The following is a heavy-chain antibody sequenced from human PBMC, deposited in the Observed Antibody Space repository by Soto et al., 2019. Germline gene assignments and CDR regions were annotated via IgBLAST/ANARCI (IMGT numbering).Heavy chain of an antibody. Sequence: PSVTLSLTCAVSGGSISSGGYSWSWIRQPPGKGLEWIGYIYHSGSTYYNPSLKSRVTISVDRSKNQFSLKLSSVTAADTAVYYCARARNKGPSQIYFDYWGQGTLVTVSS. V-gene: IGHV4-30-2*01. J-gene: IGHJ4*02. CDR3: ARARNKGPSQIYFDY. CDR1: GGSISSGGYS. D-gene: IGHD2-2*01. CDR2: IYHSGST.